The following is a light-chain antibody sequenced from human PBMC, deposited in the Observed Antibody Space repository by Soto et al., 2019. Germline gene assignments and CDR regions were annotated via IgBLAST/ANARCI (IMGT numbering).Light chain of an antibody. CDR2: GNT. J-gene: IGLJ2*01. CDR3: LSFDSSLSVV. CDR1: SSNIGAGYD. V-gene: IGLV1-40*01. Sequence: QSVLTQPPSVSGAPGQRVTISCTGSSSNIGAGYDVHWYHQLPGSAPKLFIYGNTNRPSGVPDRFSGSKSGTSASLAITGLQAEDEADYYCLSFDSSLSVVFGGGTKLTVL.